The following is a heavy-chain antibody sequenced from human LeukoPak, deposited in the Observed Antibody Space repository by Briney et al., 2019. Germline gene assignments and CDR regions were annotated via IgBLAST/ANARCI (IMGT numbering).Heavy chain of an antibody. CDR2: IDPSDSYT. Sequence: GESLKISCKGSGYSFTSYWISWVRQMPGKGLEWMGRIDPSDSYTNYSPSFQGHVTISADKSISTAYLQWSSLKASDTAMYYCARLQCSSTSCYWYFDFWGRGTLVTVSS. D-gene: IGHD2-2*01. CDR1: GYSFTSYW. CDR3: ARLQCSSTSCYWYFDF. V-gene: IGHV5-10-1*01. J-gene: IGHJ2*01.